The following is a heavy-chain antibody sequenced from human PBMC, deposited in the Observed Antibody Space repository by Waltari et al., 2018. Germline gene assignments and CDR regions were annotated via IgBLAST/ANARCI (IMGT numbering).Heavy chain of an antibody. CDR3: ATPVRGVNAPNYGMDV. J-gene: IGHJ6*02. V-gene: IGHV1-24*01. D-gene: IGHD3-10*01. CDR1: GYTLTELS. Sequence: QVQLVQSGAEVKKPGASVKVSCKVSGYTLTELSMHWVRQAPGKGLEWMGGFEPEDGETIYEKKFQGRGTMTEDTSTDTAYMELSSLRAEDTAVYYCATPVRGVNAPNYGMDVWGQGTTVTVSS. CDR2: FEPEDGET.